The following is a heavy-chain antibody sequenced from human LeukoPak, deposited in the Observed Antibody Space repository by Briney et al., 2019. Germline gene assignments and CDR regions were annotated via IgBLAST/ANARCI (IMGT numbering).Heavy chain of an antibody. CDR3: ASKRGYSYGLDY. CDR1: GGTFSSYA. CDR2: IIPIFGTA. Sequence: VKVSCKASGGTFSSYAISWLRQAPGQGLEWMGGIIPIFGTANYAQKFQGRVTITADESTSTGYMELSSLRSEDTAVYYCASKRGYSYGLDYWGQGTLVTVSS. D-gene: IGHD5-18*01. V-gene: IGHV1-69*01. J-gene: IGHJ4*02.